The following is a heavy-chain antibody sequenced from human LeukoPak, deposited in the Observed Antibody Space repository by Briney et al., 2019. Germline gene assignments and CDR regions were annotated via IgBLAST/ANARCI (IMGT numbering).Heavy chain of an antibody. CDR1: GYTFTSYG. V-gene: IGHV1-18*01. CDR3: ARVVGDYYDSSGYYLGDDY. D-gene: IGHD3-22*01. J-gene: IGHJ4*02. Sequence: ASVKVSCKASGYTFTSYGISWVRQAPGQGLEWMGWISAYNGNTNYAQKLQGRVTMTTDTSTRTAYMELSRLRSDDTAVYYCARVVGDYYDSSGYYLGDDYWGQGTLVTVSS. CDR2: ISAYNGNT.